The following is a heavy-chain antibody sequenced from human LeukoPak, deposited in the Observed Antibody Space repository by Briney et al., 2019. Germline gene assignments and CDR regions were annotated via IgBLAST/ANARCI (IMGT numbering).Heavy chain of an antibody. CDR2: ISGSAGST. J-gene: IGHJ4*02. V-gene: IGHV3-23*01. CDR1: GFTFTNYA. D-gene: IGHD6-25*01. CDR3: AKHRLHDPPGGPYFDC. Sequence: GGSLRLSCAASGFTFTNYAMSWVRQAPGKGLEWVSGISGSAGSTYYADSVKGRFTISRDNSKNTFYLQMISLRAEDTAVYYCAKHRLHDPPGGPYFDCWGQGTLVTVSS.